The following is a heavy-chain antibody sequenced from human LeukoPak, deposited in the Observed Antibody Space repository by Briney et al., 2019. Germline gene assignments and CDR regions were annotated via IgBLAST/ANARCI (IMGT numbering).Heavy chain of an antibody. CDR2: IYYSGST. CDR3: ARHDARYVVVIGFDY. J-gene: IGHJ4*02. D-gene: IGHD2-15*01. CDR1: GGSISSSSYY. V-gene: IGHV4-39*01. Sequence: SETLSLTCTVSGGSISSSSYYWGWIRQPPGKGLEWIGSIYYSGSTHYNPSLKSRFTISVDTSKNQFSLKLSSVTAADTAVYYCARHDARYVVVIGFDYWGQGTLVTVSS.